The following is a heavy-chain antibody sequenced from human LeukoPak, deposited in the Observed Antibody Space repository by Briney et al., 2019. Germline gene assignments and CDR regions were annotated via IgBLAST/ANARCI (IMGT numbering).Heavy chain of an antibody. V-gene: IGHV1-69*05. CDR2: IIPIFGTA. J-gene: IGHJ4*02. CDR3: AKGYCSSTSCYPFDY. CDR1: GGTCSSYA. D-gene: IGHD2-2*01. Sequence: SVKVSCKASGGTCSSYAISWVRQAPGQGLEWMGGIIPIFGTANYAQKFQGRVTITTDESTSTAYMELSSLRSEDTAVYYCAKGYCSSTSCYPFDYWGQGTLVTVSS.